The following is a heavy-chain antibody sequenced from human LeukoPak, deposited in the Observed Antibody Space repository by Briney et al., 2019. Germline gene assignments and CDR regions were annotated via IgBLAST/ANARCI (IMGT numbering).Heavy chain of an antibody. CDR2: ISSSSSYI. V-gene: IGHV3-21*01. Sequence: PGGSLRLSCAPSGFTFSSYSMNWVRQAPGKGLEWVSSISSSSSYIYYADSVKGRFTISRDNAKNSLYLQMNSLRAEDTAVYYCARGPIYDFWSGYYNYFDYWGQGTLVTVSS. CDR3: ARGPIYDFWSGYYNYFDY. J-gene: IGHJ4*02. D-gene: IGHD3-3*01. CDR1: GFTFSSYS.